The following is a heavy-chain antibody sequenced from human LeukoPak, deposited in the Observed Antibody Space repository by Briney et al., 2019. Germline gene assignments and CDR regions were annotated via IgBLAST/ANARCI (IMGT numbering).Heavy chain of an antibody. CDR1: GGSMTSGSYY. D-gene: IGHD3-10*01. J-gene: IGHJ4*02. Sequence: PSETLSLTCTVSGGSMTSGSYYWSWIRKPAGKGLEWIGCVYTSGNTEYTPSLKSRVTISVDTSRNRFSLKVTSVTAADTAVYYCARLQAVYGSGSPRDYWGQGTLVTVSS. CDR2: VYTSGNT. V-gene: IGHV4-61*02. CDR3: ARLQAVYGSGSPRDY.